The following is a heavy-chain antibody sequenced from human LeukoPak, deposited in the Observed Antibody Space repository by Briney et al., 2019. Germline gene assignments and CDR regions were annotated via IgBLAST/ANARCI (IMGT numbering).Heavy chain of an antibody. CDR1: GGSISSYY. D-gene: IGHD3-10*01. Sequence: PSETLSLTCTVSGGSISSYYWSWIRQPPGKGLEWIGYIYYSGSTNYNPSLKSRVTISVDTSKNQFSLKLSSVTAADTAVYYCARGWAERAPYGSGSYYNVLGGWDYWGQGTLVTVSS. CDR3: ARGWAERAPYGSGSYYNVLGGWDY. J-gene: IGHJ4*02. CDR2: IYYSGST. V-gene: IGHV4-59*01.